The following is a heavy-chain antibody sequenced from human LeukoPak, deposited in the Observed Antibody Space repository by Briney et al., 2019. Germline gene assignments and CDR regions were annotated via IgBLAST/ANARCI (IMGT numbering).Heavy chain of an antibody. D-gene: IGHD2-15*01. CDR3: ARQSDIVVVVAATWGFDY. Sequence: SETLSLTCTVSGGSISSSSYYWGWIRQPPGKGLEWIGSIYYSGSTYYNPSLKSRVTISVDTSKNQFSLKLSSVTAADTALYYCARQSDIVVVVAATWGFDYWGQGTLVTVSS. V-gene: IGHV4-39*01. J-gene: IGHJ4*02. CDR2: IYYSGST. CDR1: GGSISSSSYY.